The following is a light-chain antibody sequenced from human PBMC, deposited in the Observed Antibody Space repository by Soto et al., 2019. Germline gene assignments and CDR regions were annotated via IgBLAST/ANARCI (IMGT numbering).Light chain of an antibody. V-gene: IGLV2-23*02. CDR1: RSDVGNYNL. J-gene: IGLJ3*02. CDR3: CSYAGSSTWV. CDR2: EVT. Sequence: QSALTQPASVSGSPGQSITISCTGTRSDVGNYNLVSWYQQHPGKAPKFMIYEVTKRRSGTSNRFSGSKSGNTASLTISGLQAEHEADYYCCSYAGSSTWVLGGGTKHTVL.